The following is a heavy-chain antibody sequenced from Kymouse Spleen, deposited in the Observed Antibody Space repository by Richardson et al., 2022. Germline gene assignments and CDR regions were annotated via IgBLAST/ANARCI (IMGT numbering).Heavy chain of an antibody. J-gene: IGHJ4*02. CDR3: AKDLKQQLAFDY. CDR1: GFTFSSYG. V-gene: IGHV3-30*18. Sequence: QVQLVESGGGVVQPGRSLRLSCAASGFTFSSYGMHWVRQAPGKGLEWVAVISYDGSNKYYADSVKGRFTISRDNSKNTLYLQMNSLRAEDTAVYYCAKDLKQQLAFDYWGQGTLVTVSS. CDR2: ISYDGSNK. D-gene: IGHD6-13*01.